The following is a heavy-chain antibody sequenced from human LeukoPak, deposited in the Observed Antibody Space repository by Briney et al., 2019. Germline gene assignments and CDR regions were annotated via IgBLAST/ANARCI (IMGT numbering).Heavy chain of an antibody. J-gene: IGHJ4*02. CDR1: GFTFSSYA. Sequence: PGGSLRLSCAASGFTFSSYATSWVRQAPGKGLEWVSAISGSGGSTYYADSVKGRFTISRDNSKNTLYLQMNSLRAEDTAVYYCAKAVVYYDSSGYYFTYYFDYWGQGTLVTVSS. CDR2: ISGSGGST. D-gene: IGHD3-22*01. CDR3: AKAVVYYDSSGYYFTYYFDY. V-gene: IGHV3-23*01.